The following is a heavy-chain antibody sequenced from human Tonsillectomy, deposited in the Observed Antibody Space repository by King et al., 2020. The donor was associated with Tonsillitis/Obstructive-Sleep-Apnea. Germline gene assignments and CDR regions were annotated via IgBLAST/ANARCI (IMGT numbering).Heavy chain of an antibody. D-gene: IGHD2-2*01. V-gene: IGHV4-34*01. CDR3: GTNAGDYYYYMDV. J-gene: IGHJ6*03. Sequence: VQLQQWGAGLLKPSETLSLTCGVYGGSFSGYSWSWIRQPPGKGLEWSGEINHSGSTDYNASLKSRVTISRDTSKNQFSLRLTSVTAADTAVYYCGTNAGDYYYYMDVGGKGTTVTVSS. CDR1: GGSFSGYS. CDR2: INHSGST.